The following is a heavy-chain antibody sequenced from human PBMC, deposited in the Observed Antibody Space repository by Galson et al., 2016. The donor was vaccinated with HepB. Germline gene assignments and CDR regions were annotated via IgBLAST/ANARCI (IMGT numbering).Heavy chain of an antibody. J-gene: IGHJ4*01. CDR2: TFYRSKWYY. CDR3: ARGGLDRGAHGGSFDS. Sequence: CAISGDSVSSTSAGWSWVRQSPSRGLEWLGRTFYRSKWYYDYAISVRSRITINPDTSKNQFSLQLISVTPEDTAVYYCARGGLDRGAHGGSFDSWGQGTLVTVSS. D-gene: IGHD3-10*01. CDR1: GDSVSSTSAG. V-gene: IGHV6-1*01.